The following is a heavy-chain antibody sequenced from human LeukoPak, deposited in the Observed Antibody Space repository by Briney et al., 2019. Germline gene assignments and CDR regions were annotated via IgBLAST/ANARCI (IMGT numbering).Heavy chain of an antibody. CDR1: GGSISGGGYS. CDR2: IYHSGST. Sequence: SETLSLTCVVSGGSISGGGYSWSWIRQPPGKGLEWIGYIYHSGSTYYNPSLKSRVTISVDRSKNQFSLKLSSVTAAGTAVYYCARVENDTFDYWGQGTLVTVSS. D-gene: IGHD3-22*01. J-gene: IGHJ4*02. CDR3: ARVENDTFDY. V-gene: IGHV4-30-2*01.